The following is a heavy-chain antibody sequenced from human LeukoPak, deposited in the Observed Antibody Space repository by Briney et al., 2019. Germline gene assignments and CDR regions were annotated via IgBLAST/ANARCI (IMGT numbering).Heavy chain of an antibody. CDR3: AREYYGSGSYYNVGY. CDR1: GFTFSSYD. D-gene: IGHD3-10*01. Sequence: QPGGSLRLSCAASGFTFSSYDMHWVRHATGKGLEWVSAIGTAGDTYYPGSVKGRFTISRDNAKKSLYVQMNSLRAEDTALYYCAREYYGSGSYYNVGYWGQGTLVTVSS. V-gene: IGHV3-13*04. J-gene: IGHJ4*02. CDR2: IGTAGDT.